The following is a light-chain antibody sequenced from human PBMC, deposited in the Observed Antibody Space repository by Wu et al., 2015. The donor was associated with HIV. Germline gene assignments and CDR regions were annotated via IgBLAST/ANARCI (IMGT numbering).Light chain of an antibody. J-gene: IGKJ1*01. V-gene: IGKV1-5*03. CDR1: QRISSW. CDR2: KAS. Sequence: DIQMTQSPSTLSASVRDRVTITCRASQRISSWLAWYQQKPGKAPKLLIYKASSLEGGVPSRFSGSGSGTEFTLTISRLQPDDFATYYCQQYASYSSFGQGTKVEIK. CDR3: QQYASYSS.